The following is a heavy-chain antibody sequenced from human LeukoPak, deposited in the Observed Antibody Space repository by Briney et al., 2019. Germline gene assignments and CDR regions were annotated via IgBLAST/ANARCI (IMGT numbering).Heavy chain of an antibody. CDR1: GFTFSSYG. CDR2: IRYDGSNK. D-gene: IGHD5-24*01. CDR3: AKLRMTTMAYYFDY. J-gene: IGHJ4*02. V-gene: IGHV3-30*02. Sequence: GGSLRLSCAASGFTFSSYGMHWVRQAPGKGLEWVAFIRYDGSNKYYADSVKGRFTISRDNSKSTLYLQMNSLRAEDTAVYYCAKLRMTTMAYYFDYWGQGTLVTVSS.